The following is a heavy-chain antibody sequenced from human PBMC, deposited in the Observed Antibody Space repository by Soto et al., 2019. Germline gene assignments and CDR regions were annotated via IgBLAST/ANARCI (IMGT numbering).Heavy chain of an antibody. CDR2: IWDDGSNK. J-gene: IGHJ6*02. CDR3: ARRIVVVVAATSTYGMDV. CDR1: GFSVRSSV. D-gene: IGHD2-15*01. Sequence: VCSLRLSCAASGFSVRSSVMAWVRQATGKGLEGGAVIWDDGSNKYYADSVKGRVTISRDNSKNTLYLKMNSLRAEDTAVYYCARRIVVVVAATSTYGMDVWGQGTTVTVSS. V-gene: IGHV3-33*01.